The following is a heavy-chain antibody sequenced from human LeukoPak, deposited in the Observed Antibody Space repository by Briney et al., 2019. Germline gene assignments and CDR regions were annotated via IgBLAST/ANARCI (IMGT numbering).Heavy chain of an antibody. CDR1: GFTFSSYN. CDR3: AREGHTTGWPPFDF. D-gene: IGHD6-19*01. V-gene: IGHV3-21*01. Sequence: PGGSLRLSCAASGFTFSSYNMNWVRQAPGKGLEWVSSISSRSNYIYLADSLKGRFTISRDNAKNSLYLQMNSLRAEDTAVYYCAREGHTTGWPPFDFWGQGTLVTVSS. J-gene: IGHJ4*02. CDR2: ISSRSNYI.